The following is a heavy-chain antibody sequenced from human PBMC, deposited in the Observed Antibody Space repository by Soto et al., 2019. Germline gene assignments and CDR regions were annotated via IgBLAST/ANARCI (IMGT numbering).Heavy chain of an antibody. CDR3: AKASAARPYYDY. V-gene: IGHV3-23*01. CDR2: ISGSGGST. D-gene: IGHD6-6*01. Sequence: PGGSLRLSCAASGFTFSGYAMSWVRQAPGKGLEWVSAISGSGGSTYYADSVKGRFAISRDNSKNTLYLQMNSLRAEDTAVYYCAKASAARPYYDYWGQGTLVTVSS. J-gene: IGHJ4*02. CDR1: GFTFSGYA.